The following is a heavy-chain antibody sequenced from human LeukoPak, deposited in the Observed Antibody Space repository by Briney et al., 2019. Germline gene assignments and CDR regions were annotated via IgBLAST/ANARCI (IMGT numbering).Heavy chain of an antibody. V-gene: IGHV3-74*01. D-gene: IGHD3-16*01. CDR2: INTDGTTT. J-gene: IGHJ4*02. CDR1: GFTFSDHW. CDR3: VRALGDY. Sequence: GGSLRLSCAASGFTFSDHWMYWVRQAPGKGLVSVSHINTDGTTTNYADSVKGRSTISRDNAKNTLYLQMNSLRAEDTAVYYCVRALGDYWGQGTLVTVSS.